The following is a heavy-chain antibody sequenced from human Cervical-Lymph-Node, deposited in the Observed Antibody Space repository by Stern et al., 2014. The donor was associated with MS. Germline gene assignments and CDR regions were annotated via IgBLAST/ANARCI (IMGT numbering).Heavy chain of an antibody. Sequence: QDQLVQSGAEVKKPGASVKVSCEASGYTFSTYYIHWVRQAPGQGLEWMGVINPSGGSTSYAQQFQGRVTMTRDTSTRTVYMEVSSLRSEDTAVYYCASSTCTSTSCSVRGFYYYGLDVWGQGTTVTVSS. V-gene: IGHV1-46*01. J-gene: IGHJ6*02. CDR3: ASSTCTSTSCSVRGFYYYGLDV. CDR1: GYTFSTYY. CDR2: INPSGGST. D-gene: IGHD2-2*01.